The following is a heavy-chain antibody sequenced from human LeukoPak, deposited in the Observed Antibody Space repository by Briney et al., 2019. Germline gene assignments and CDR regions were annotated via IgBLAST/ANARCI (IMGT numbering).Heavy chain of an antibody. CDR2: INHSGST. Sequence: SETLSLTCAVYGGSFSGYYWSWIRQPPGKGLEWIGEINHSGSTDYNPSLKSRVTISVDTSKNQFSLKLSSVTAADTAVYYCARPVPSRLGWFDPWGQGTLVTVSS. CDR3: ARPVPSRLGWFDP. J-gene: IGHJ5*02. V-gene: IGHV4-34*01. CDR1: GGSFSGYY. D-gene: IGHD1-1*01.